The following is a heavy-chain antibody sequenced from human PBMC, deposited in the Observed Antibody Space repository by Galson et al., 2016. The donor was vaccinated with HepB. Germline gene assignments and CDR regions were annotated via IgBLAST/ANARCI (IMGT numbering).Heavy chain of an antibody. J-gene: IGHJ4*02. Sequence: SLRLSCAASGFIFSTYGMHWVRQAPGKGLEWVAVISYDGNKKYYADSVIGRATISRDNSKNTVFLRVNSLRGEDTAVYYCARDRGYSGWSYFDYWGQGTLVTVSS. CDR2: ISYDGNKK. D-gene: IGHD6-19*01. V-gene: IGHV3-30*03. CDR3: ARDRGYSGWSYFDY. CDR1: GFIFSTYG.